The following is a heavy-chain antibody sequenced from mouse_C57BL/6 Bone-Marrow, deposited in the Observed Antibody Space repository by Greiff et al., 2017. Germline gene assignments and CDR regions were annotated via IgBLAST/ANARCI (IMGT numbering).Heavy chain of an antibody. CDR2: IWSGGST. Sequence: QVTLKESGPGLVQPSQRLSITCTVSGFSLTSYGVHWVRQSPGKGLEWLGVIWSGGSTDYNAAFISRLSISKDNSKSQVFFKMNSLQADDTAIYYCARNDYGSSLAWFAYWGQGTLVTVSA. D-gene: IGHD1-1*01. CDR1: GFSLTSYG. CDR3: ARNDYGSSLAWFAY. J-gene: IGHJ3*01. V-gene: IGHV2-2*01.